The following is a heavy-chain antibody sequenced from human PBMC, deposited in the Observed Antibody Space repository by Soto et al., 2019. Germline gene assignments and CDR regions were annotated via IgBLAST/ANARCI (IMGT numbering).Heavy chain of an antibody. Sequence: QVQLVQSGAEVKKPGASVKVSCKASGYTFTSYAMHWVRQAPGQRLEWMGWINAGNGNTKYSQKFQGRVTITRYTSASTAYRELSSLRSEDTAVYSCARGYGDDVHWVDPWGQGTLVTVSS. V-gene: IGHV1-3*01. J-gene: IGHJ5*02. CDR1: GYTFTSYA. CDR3: ARGYGDDVHWVDP. D-gene: IGHD4-17*01. CDR2: INAGNGNT.